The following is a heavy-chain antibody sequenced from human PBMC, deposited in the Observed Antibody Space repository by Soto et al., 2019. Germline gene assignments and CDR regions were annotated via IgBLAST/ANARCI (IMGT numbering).Heavy chain of an antibody. Sequence: ASVKVSCKASGYTFTSYAMHWVRQAPGQRLEWMGWINAGNGHTKYSQKFQGRVTITRDTSASTAYMELSSLRSKDTAVYHCASPVGDFVPYFDYWGPGTLVTVSS. D-gene: IGHD4-17*01. J-gene: IGHJ4*02. CDR3: ASPVGDFVPYFDY. V-gene: IGHV1-3*01. CDR2: INAGNGHT. CDR1: GYTFTSYA.